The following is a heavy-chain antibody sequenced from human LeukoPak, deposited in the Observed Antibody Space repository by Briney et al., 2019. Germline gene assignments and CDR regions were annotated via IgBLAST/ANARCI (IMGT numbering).Heavy chain of an antibody. CDR1: GFTFSSYS. J-gene: IGHJ4*02. V-gene: IGHV3-48*02. CDR2: ITSSSSTI. Sequence: PGGSLRLSCAASGFTFSSYSMNWVRQAPGKGLEWISYITSSSSTICYADSVKGRFTISRDNAKNSLYLQMNSLRDEDTAVYYCARDRDGDPSFEYWGQGTLVTVSS. CDR3: ARDRDGDPSFEY. D-gene: IGHD4-17*01.